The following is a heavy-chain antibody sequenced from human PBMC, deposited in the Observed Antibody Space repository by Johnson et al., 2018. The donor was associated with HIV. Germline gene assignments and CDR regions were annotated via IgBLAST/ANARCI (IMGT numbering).Heavy chain of an antibody. CDR3: AREGGGTLVLGGEGAFDV. CDR2: IWYDGSNK. V-gene: IGHV3-33*01. J-gene: IGHJ3*01. D-gene: IGHD3-10*01. CDR1: GFTFSSYG. Sequence: QMQLVESGGGVVQPGRSLRLSCAASGFTFSSYGMHWVRQAPGKGLEWVAVIWYDGSNKYYAESVKGRFTVSRDNSKNTLYMQMNSLRTEDTAVYYCAREGGGTLVLGGEGAFDVWGQGTMVSVSS.